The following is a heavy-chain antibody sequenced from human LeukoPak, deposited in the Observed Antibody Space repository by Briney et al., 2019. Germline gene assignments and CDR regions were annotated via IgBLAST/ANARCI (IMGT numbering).Heavy chain of an antibody. J-gene: IGHJ5*02. CDR3: ARLQYYYDSSGYYYWFDP. V-gene: IGHV5-51*01. D-gene: IGHD3-22*01. CDR1: GYSFTSYW. CDR2: IYPGDSDT. Sequence: GESLKISCKGSGYSFTSYWIGWARQMPGKGLEWMGNIYPGDSDTRYSPSFQGQVTISADKSISTAYLQWSSLKASDTAMYYCARLQYYYDSSGYYYWFDPWGQGTLVTVSS.